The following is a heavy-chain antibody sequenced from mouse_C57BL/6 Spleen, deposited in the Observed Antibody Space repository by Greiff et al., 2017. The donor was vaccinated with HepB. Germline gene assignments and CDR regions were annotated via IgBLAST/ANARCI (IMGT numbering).Heavy chain of an antibody. J-gene: IGHJ2*01. CDR2: IYPGDGDT. CDR1: GYAFSSYW. V-gene: IGHV1-80*01. Sequence: QVQLKHSGAELVKPGASVKISCKASGYAFSSYWMNWVKQRPGKGLEWIGQIYPGDGDTNYNGKFKGKATLTADKSSSTAYMQLSSLTSEDSAVYFCAREEVYDGYYPAYFDYWGQGTTLTVSS. D-gene: IGHD2-3*01. CDR3: AREEVYDGYYPAYFDY.